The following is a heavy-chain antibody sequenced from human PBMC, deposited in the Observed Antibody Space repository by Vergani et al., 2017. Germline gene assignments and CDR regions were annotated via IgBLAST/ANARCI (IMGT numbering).Heavy chain of an antibody. J-gene: IGHJ4*02. Sequence: QVQLVESGGGLVKPGGSLRLSCAASGFTFSDYYMSWIRQAPGKGLEWVSYIRSSGSTIYYADAVKGRFTTSRDNAKNSLYLQMNSLRAEDTAVYYCARNGYDSSGYYTNFDYWGQGTLVTVSS. CDR1: GFTFSDYY. CDR3: ARNGYDSSGYYTNFDY. V-gene: IGHV3-11*04. D-gene: IGHD3-22*01. CDR2: IRSSGSTI.